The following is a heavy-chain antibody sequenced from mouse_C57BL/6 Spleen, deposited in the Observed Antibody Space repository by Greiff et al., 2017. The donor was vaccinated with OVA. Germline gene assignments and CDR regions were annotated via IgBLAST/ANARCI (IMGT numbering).Heavy chain of an antibody. CDR2: IYPGDGDT. CDR3: ARRAGTGAMDD. CDR1: GYAFSSSW. J-gene: IGHJ4*01. V-gene: IGHV1-82*01. Sequence: VQLQQSGPELVKPGASVKISCKASGYAFSSSWMNWVKQRPGKGLEWIGRIYPGDGDTNYNGKFKGKATLTADKSSSTAYMQLSSLTSEDSAVYFCARRAGTGAMDDWGQGTSVTVSS. D-gene: IGHD3-3*01.